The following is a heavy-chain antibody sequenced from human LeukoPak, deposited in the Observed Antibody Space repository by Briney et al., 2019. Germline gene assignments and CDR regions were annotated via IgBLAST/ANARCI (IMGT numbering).Heavy chain of an antibody. V-gene: IGHV1-69*06. CDR3: ARDQGNTYYYDSSGYPDDY. Sequence: SVKVSCKASGGTFSSYAISWVRQAPGQGLEWMGGIIPIFGTANYAQKFQGRVTITADKSTSTAYMELRSLRSDDTAVYYCARDQGNTYYYDSSGYPDDYWGQGTLVTVSS. D-gene: IGHD3-22*01. CDR2: IIPIFGTA. J-gene: IGHJ4*02. CDR1: GGTFSSYA.